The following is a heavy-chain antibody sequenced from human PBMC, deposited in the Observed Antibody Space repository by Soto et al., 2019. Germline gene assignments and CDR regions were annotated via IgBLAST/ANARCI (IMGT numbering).Heavy chain of an antibody. V-gene: IGHV3-64D*08. CDR3: VKVRSRYSSSSEVFDY. J-gene: IGHJ4*02. CDR1: GFTFSSYA. D-gene: IGHD6-6*01. CDR2: ISSNGGST. Sequence: HPGGSLRLSCAASGFTFSSYAMHWVRQAPGKGLEYVSAISSNGGSTYYADSVKGRFTISRDNSKNTLYLQMSSLRAEDTAVYYCVKVRSRYSSSSEVFDYWGQGTLVTVSS.